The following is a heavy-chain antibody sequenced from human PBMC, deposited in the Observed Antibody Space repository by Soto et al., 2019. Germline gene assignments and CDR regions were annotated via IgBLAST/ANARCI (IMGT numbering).Heavy chain of an antibody. D-gene: IGHD1-1*01. CDR1: GFTFRNHG. V-gene: IGHV3-33*01. CDR3: ARWSNNKVVDP. CDR2: IWYDGSEK. J-gene: IGHJ5*02. Sequence: QVQLVESGRGVVQPGRSLRLSCEGSGFTFRNHGMHWIRQSPGKGLEWLAVIWYDGSEKYYADSVKGRFTISRDNSKNTLYLQMNSLKVEDTAIYYCARWSNNKVVDPWGQGTVVTVS.